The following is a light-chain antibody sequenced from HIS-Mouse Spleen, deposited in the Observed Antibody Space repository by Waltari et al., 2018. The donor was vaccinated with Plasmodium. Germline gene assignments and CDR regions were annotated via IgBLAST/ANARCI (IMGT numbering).Light chain of an antibody. J-gene: IGKJ1*01. CDR1: QGISKD. CDR3: LQHNSYSWT. V-gene: IGKV1-17*01. CDR2: AAS. Sequence: DIQMTQSPSSMSASVGDRVTITCRASQGISKDLGWYQQKPGKDPKRLSYAASSLQSGVPSRFSGSGSGTEFTLTISSLQPEDFATYYCLQHNSYSWTFGQGTKVEIK.